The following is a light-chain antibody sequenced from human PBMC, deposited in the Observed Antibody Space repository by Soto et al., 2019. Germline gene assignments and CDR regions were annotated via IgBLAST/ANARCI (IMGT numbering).Light chain of an antibody. Sequence: EIVLTQSPATLSLSPGERATLSCRASQSVSSYLAWYQQKPGQAPRLLIYDASNRATGISARFSGSGSGTDFTLTISSLEPEDFATYYCQQYNSYPITFGQGTRLE. CDR1: QSVSSY. J-gene: IGKJ5*01. V-gene: IGKV3-11*01. CDR3: QQYNSYPIT. CDR2: DAS.